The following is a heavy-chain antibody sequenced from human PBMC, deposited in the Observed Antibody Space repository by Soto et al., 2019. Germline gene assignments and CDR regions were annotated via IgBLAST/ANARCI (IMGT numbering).Heavy chain of an antibody. CDR2: IYYSGTT. J-gene: IGHJ5*02. Sequence: QVQLQESGPGLVKPSQTLSLTCTVSGGSISSGGYYWSWIRQHPGKGLEWIGYIYYSGTTYYNPSRXSXXTISVATAKNQFCQRLTSVPAADTAVYYCARSVDPWGQGTLVTVSS. CDR1: GGSISSGGYY. CDR3: ARSVDP. V-gene: IGHV4-31*03.